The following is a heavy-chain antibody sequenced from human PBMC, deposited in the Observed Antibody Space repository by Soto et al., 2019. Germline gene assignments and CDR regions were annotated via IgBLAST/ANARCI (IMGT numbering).Heavy chain of an antibody. CDR2: INNDGSEK. J-gene: IGHJ4*02. D-gene: IGHD3-10*01. Sequence: DVQLVESGGDLVPPGGSLRLSCAASEFTLSNYWMTWVRQAPGKGLEWVANINNDGSEKYYVDSVKGRFTLSRDNAKDSLDLQRDSLRAEDTAVYYCTRSGRLWFGESIFDYWGQGTLVTVSS. V-gene: IGHV3-7*04. CDR1: EFTLSNYW. CDR3: TRSGRLWFGESIFDY.